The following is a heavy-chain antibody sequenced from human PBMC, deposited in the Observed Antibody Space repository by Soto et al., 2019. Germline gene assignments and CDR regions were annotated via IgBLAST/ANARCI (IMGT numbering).Heavy chain of an antibody. CDR3: ARGRGYSYGPYYFDY. Sequence: PSETLSLTCTVSGGSISSEGYYWSWFRQLPGKGLEWIGDIYYSGTTYHNPSLRSRFTISGDASKNQFSLKLSSVTDADTALYYCARGRGYSYGPYYFDYWGQGTLVTVSS. CDR2: IYYSGTT. V-gene: IGHV4-31*03. CDR1: GGSISSEGYY. J-gene: IGHJ4*02. D-gene: IGHD5-18*01.